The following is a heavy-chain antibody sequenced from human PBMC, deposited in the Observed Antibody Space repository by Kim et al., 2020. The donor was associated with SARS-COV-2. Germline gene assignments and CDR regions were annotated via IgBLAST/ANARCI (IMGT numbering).Heavy chain of an antibody. Sequence: GGSLRLSCVVSGFTFSSYSINWVRQAPGKGLEWVSYISSSGRTIYYAEFVKGRFTISRDNAKNSVYLQMNSLTAEDTALYYCARGAYSYGYSDYWGRGTLVTVSS. CDR1: GFTFSSYS. D-gene: IGHD5-18*01. V-gene: IGHV3-48*04. J-gene: IGHJ4*02. CDR3: ARGAYSYGYSDY. CDR2: ISSSGRTI.